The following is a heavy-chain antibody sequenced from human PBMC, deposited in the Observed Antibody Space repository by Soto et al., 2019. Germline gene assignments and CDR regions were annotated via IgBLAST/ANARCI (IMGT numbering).Heavy chain of an antibody. J-gene: IGHJ6*02. CDR3: VGSSSWYTYYYGMDV. V-gene: IGHV3-33*01. CDR1: GFTFSSYG. Sequence: GGSLRLSCAASGFTFSSYGMHWVRQAPGKGLERVAVIWYDGSNKYYADSVKGRFTISRDNSKNTLYLQMNSLRAEDTAVYYCVGSSSWYTYYYGMDVWGQGTTVTVSS. D-gene: IGHD6-13*01. CDR2: IWYDGSNK.